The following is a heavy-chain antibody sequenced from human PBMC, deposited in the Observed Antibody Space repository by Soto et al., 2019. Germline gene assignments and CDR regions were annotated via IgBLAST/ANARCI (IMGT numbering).Heavy chain of an antibody. V-gene: IGHV3-53*01. J-gene: IGHJ4*02. CDR3: ARAVREEKYQLLPEDYFDY. Sequence: GGSLRLSCAASGFTVSSNYMSWVRQAPGKGLEWVSVIYSGGSTYYADSVKGRFTISRDNSKNTLYLQMNSLRAEDTAVYYCARAVREEKYQLLPEDYFDYWGQGTLVTVSS. CDR2: IYSGGST. D-gene: IGHD2-2*01. CDR1: GFTVSSNY.